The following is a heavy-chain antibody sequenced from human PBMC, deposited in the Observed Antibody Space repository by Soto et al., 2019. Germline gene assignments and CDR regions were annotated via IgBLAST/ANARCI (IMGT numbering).Heavy chain of an antibody. CDR1: GGTFSSHT. CDR2: IIPAIGTA. V-gene: IGHV1-69*08. D-gene: IGHD4-17*01. CDR3: ARPDFGDYWYFDL. Sequence: QDQLVQSGAEVKKPGSSVKVSCKASGGTFSSHTFSWVRQAPGQGLEWMGRIIPAIGTATYAQKFQGRVTITADESATTVYMELNSLRSAEKAVYYCARPDFGDYWYFDLWGRGTLVTVSS. J-gene: IGHJ2*01.